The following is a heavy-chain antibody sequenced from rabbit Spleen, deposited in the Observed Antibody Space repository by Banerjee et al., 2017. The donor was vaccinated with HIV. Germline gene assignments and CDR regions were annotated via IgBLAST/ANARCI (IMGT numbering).Heavy chain of an antibody. V-gene: IGHV1S45*01. J-gene: IGHJ4*01. Sequence: QEQLVESGGGLVQPGASLTLTCTASGFSLTSSYDMCWVRQAPGKGLEWVGCIYSGNDKTYYASWAKGRFTISKPSSTTVTLRMTSQTVADTATYFCTRDSGSGPYIDGYFNLWGPGTLVTVS. CDR2: IYSGNDKT. CDR3: TRDSGSGPYIDGYFNL. D-gene: IGHD1-1*01. CDR1: GFSLTSSYD.